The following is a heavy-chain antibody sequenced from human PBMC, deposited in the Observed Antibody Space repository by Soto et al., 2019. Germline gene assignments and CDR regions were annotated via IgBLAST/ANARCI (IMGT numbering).Heavy chain of an antibody. CDR1: GGSVSSGSYY. J-gene: IGHJ4*02. D-gene: IGHD3-22*01. V-gene: IGHV4-61*01. Sequence: SETLSLTCTVSGGSVSSGSYYWSWIRQPPGKGLEWIGYIYYSGSTNYNPSLKSRVTISVDTSKNQFSLKLSSVTAADTAVYYCARDVLASNYYHSSRHLVYWCQGTLLSVPS. CDR3: ARDVLASNYYHSSRHLVY. CDR2: IYYSGST.